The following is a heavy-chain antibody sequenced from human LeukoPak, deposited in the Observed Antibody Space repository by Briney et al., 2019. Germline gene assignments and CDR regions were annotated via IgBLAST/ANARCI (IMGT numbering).Heavy chain of an antibody. V-gene: IGHV3-21*01. CDR3: AGTYGSGSYPNY. J-gene: IGHJ4*02. CDR2: ISSSSSYI. D-gene: IGHD3-10*01. Sequence: GGSLRLSCAASGFTFSNYDMNWVRQAPGKGLELVSSISSSSSYIYYADSVKGRFAISRDNAKNSLYLQMYSLRAEDTAVYYCAGTYGSGSYPNYWGQGTLVTVSS. CDR1: GFTFSNYD.